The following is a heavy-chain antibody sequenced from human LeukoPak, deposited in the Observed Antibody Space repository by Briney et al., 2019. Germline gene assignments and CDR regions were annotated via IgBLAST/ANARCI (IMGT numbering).Heavy chain of an antibody. CDR1: GFTFSTYA. V-gene: IGHV3-30-3*01. Sequence: GGSLRLSCASSGFTFSTYAFHCVRQAPGQGLEWVAVVSYDGNNKYYADSVKGRFTISRDNAKNSLYLQMNSLRAEDTTVYYCAPPGLAIVVPPFYYWGQGTLVTVSS. J-gene: IGHJ4*02. CDR2: VSYDGNNK. CDR3: APPGLAIVVPPFYY. D-gene: IGHD2-2*03.